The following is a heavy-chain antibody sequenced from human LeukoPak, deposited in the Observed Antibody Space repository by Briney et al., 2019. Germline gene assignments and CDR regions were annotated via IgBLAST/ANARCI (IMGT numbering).Heavy chain of an antibody. CDR3: ARGRGHSSGWGHYYYFLDV. V-gene: IGHV4-34*01. CDR1: GGSVSNYY. J-gene: IGHJ6*02. CDR2: VKHPGGT. Sequence: PSETLSLTCAVYGGSVSNYYWTWIRQSPGEGLEWIGEVKHPGGTNYSPSLRGRVAISVDTSKNQFSLRLTSVTAADTSVFYCARGRGHSSGWGHYYYFLDVWGQGTAVTVSS. D-gene: IGHD3-10*01.